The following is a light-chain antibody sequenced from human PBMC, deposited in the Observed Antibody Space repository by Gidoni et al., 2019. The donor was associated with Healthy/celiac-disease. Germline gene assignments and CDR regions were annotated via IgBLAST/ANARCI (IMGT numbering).Light chain of an antibody. V-gene: IGKV1-33*01. CDR2: DAS. CDR1: QDSSNY. Sequence: DIQMTQYPSSLSSSGGDRVTITCQASQDSSNYLNWYQQKPGKAPKLLIYDASNLETGVPSRFSGSGSGTDFTFTISSLQPEDIATYYCQQYDNLPMYTFGQGTKLEIK. J-gene: IGKJ2*01. CDR3: QQYDNLPMYT.